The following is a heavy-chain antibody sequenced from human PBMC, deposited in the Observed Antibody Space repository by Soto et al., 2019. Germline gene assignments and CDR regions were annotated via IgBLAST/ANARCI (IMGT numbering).Heavy chain of an antibody. CDR1: GGSFSGYY. D-gene: IGHD3-9*01. CDR2: VSHSGST. CDR3: ARGPYDILSGSRGYFDY. J-gene: IGHJ4*01. V-gene: IGHV4-34*01. Sequence: SETLSLTCAVYGGSFSGYYWSWIRQPPGKGLEWIGEVSHSGSTKYNPSLESRVTIAVDTSKNQFSLRLSSMTAADTAVYYCARGPYDILSGSRGYFDYWGHGILVTVSS.